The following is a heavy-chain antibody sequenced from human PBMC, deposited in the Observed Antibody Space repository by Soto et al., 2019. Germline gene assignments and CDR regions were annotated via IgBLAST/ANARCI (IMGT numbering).Heavy chain of an antibody. V-gene: IGHV5-10-1*01. Sequence: PGESLKISCQGSGYSFSSHWIGWVRQMPGKGLEWMGRIDPSDSYTNYSPSFQGHVTISADKSISTAYLQWSSLKASDTAMYYCARSMYSSSFIGMDVWGQGTTVTVSS. J-gene: IGHJ6*02. CDR2: IDPSDSYT. D-gene: IGHD6-13*01. CDR3: ARSMYSSSFIGMDV. CDR1: GYSFSSHW.